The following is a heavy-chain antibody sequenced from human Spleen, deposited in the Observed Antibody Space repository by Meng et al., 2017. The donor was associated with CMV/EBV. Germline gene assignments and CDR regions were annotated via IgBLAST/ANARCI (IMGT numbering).Heavy chain of an antibody. CDR1: GFTVSSNY. J-gene: IGHJ4*02. CDR3: ARDRGGYSFFDY. D-gene: IGHD5-18*01. CDR2: IYSGGST. Sequence: LSCAASGFTVSSNYMSWVRQAPGKGLEWVSVIYSGGSTYYADSVKGRFTISRDNSKNTLYLQMNSLRAEDTAVYYCARDRGGYSFFDYWGQGTLVTVSS. V-gene: IGHV3-53*01.